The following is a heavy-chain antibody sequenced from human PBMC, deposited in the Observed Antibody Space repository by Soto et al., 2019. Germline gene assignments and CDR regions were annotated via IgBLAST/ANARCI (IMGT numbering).Heavy chain of an antibody. V-gene: IGHV3-48*02. CDR2: ISSDSRTI. Sequence: GGSLRLSCGASGFTFSRCVMSWVRQAPGKGLEWVSFISSDSRTIYYADSVEGRFTVSRDNARNSVSLQMDSLRDEDAAVYYCARIKLVEWFFINVDVYDMDVWGQGTPVTVSS. D-gene: IGHD3-3*01. J-gene: IGHJ6*02. CDR3: ARIKLVEWFFINVDVYDMDV. CDR1: GFTFSRCV.